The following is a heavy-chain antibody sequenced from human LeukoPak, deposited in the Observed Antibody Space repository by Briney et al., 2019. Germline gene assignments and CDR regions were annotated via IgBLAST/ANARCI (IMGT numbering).Heavy chain of an antibody. J-gene: IGHJ4*02. CDR1: GGSISSYY. CDR2: IFYSGALFSRGDT. D-gene: IGHD3-9*01. V-gene: IGHV4-59*08. Sequence: SETLSLTCTVSGGSISSYYWSWIRQPPGKGLEWIANIFYSGALFSRGDTYYNPSLKSRVTISVDTSKNQFSLKLSSVTAADTAVYYCARHEEYYDILTGYYNWGQGTLVTVSS. CDR3: ARHEEYYDILTGYYN.